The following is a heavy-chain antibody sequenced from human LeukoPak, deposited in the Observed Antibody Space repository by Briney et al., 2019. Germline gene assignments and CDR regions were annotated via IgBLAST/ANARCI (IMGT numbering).Heavy chain of an antibody. CDR1: GFTFSTYW. CDR2: IKQDGSAK. V-gene: IGHV3-7*01. D-gene: IGHD3-16*01. CDR3: VRGRADTVMSRMDS. Sequence: PGGSLRLSCAASGFTFSTYWMNWVRQAPGKGLEWVANIKQDGSAKFYADSVKGRFAISRDNAKTSLYLQMNSLRAEDTAVYYCVRGRADTVMSRMDSWGQGTLVTVSS. J-gene: IGHJ4*02.